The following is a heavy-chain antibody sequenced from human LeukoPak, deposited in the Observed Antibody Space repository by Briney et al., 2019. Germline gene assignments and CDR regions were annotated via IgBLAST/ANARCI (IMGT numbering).Heavy chain of an antibody. CDR2: ISGFGGST. V-gene: IGHV3-23*01. J-gene: IGHJ4*02. CDR3: AKTSYSNGWPLDY. D-gene: IGHD6-19*01. CDR1: GFTFSGYA. Sequence: GGSLRLSCAASGFTFSGYAMSWVRQAPGQGLEWVSTISGFGGSTYYADSVKGRFTISRDNSKNTLYLQMNSLRAEDTAVYYCAKTSYSNGWPLDYWGQGTLVTVSS.